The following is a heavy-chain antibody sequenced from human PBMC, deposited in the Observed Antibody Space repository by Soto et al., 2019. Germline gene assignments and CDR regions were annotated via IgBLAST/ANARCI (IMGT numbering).Heavy chain of an antibody. CDR2: IYYSGIT. D-gene: IGHD3-3*01. CDR3: ARHSSGHRITIFGVVTLNWFDP. V-gene: IGHV4-39*01. CDR1: GGSISSSSYY. J-gene: IGHJ5*02. Sequence: SETLSLTCTVSGGSISSSSYYWGWIRQPPGKGLEWIGSIYYSGITYYNPSLKSRVTISVDTSKNQFSLKLSSVTAADTAVYYCARHSSGHRITIFGVVTLNWFDPWGQGTLVTVSS.